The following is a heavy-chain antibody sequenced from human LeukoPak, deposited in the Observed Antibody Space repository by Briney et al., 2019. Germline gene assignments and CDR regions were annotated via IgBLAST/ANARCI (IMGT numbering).Heavy chain of an antibody. CDR3: ARGDYFGSGTSFIDAFDI. Sequence: GGSLRLSCEASGFSFGDDGMGWVRQAPGKGLEWVSRINWSGDDSMYADSVKGRFTISRDNAKNSLYLQMNSLRAEDTAVYYCARGDYFGSGTSFIDAFDIWGQGTMVTVS. CDR1: GFSFGDDG. D-gene: IGHD3-10*01. CDR2: INWSGDDS. J-gene: IGHJ3*02. V-gene: IGHV3-20*04.